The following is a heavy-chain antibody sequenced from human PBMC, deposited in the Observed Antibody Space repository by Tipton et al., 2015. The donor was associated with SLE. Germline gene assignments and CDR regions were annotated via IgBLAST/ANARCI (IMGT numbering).Heavy chain of an antibody. CDR1: GFTFSSYE. V-gene: IGHV3-48*03. D-gene: IGHD1-1*01. CDR3: AGDQLRSDAFDI. J-gene: IGHJ3*02. Sequence: SLRLSCAASGFTFSSYEMNWVRQAPGKGLEWVSYISSSGSTIYYADSVKGRFTISRDNAKNSLYLQMNSLRAEDTAVYYCAGDQLRSDAFDIWGQGTMVTVSS. CDR2: ISSSGSTI.